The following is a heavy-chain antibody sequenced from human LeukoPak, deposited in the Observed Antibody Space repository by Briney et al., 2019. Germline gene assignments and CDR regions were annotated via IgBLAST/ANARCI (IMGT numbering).Heavy chain of an antibody. V-gene: IGHV3-23*01. CDR3: AKSRVSLYDGFDI. CDR1: GFTFNNYA. D-gene: IGHD2/OR15-2a*01. Sequence: GGSLRLSCAASGFTFNNYAMSWVRQAPGKGLVWVSTISGSGGSTYYADSVKGRFTISRDNSMNTLFLQMSSLRAEDTAVYFCAKSRVSLYDGFDIWGQGTMVTASS. CDR2: ISGSGGST. J-gene: IGHJ3*02.